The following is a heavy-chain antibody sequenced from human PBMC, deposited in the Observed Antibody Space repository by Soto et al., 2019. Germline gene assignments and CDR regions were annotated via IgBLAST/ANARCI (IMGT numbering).Heavy chain of an antibody. V-gene: IGHV3-23*01. D-gene: IGHD2-2*01. J-gene: IGHJ4*01. CDR2: IGTDGNT. CDR1: GFTFNSYA. CDR3: VRKYPGTRPFDY. Sequence: GGSLRLSCAASGFTFNSYAMNWVRQAPGKGLAWVSAIGTDGNTYYANSVKGRFAISRDNSRTTLYLQMNSLRVEDTALYYCVRKYPGTRPFDYWGQGTLVTVSS.